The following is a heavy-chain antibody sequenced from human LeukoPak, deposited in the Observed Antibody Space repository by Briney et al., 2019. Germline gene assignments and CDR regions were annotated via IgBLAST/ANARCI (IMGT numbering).Heavy chain of an antibody. Sequence: SETLSLTCTLSGGSISSYYWSWIPQPPGKGLEWIGYIYYTGNTNYNPSLRSRVTISVDTSKNQFSLKLSSVTAADTAVYYCARGGFAHWVTAVGFEYWGQGTVVSVSS. CDR1: GGSISSYY. CDR2: IYYTGNT. J-gene: IGHJ4*02. CDR3: ARGGFAHWVTAVGFEY. D-gene: IGHD2-21*02. V-gene: IGHV4-59*01.